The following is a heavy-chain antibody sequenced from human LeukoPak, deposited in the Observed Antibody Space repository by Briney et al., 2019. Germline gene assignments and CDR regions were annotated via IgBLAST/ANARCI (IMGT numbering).Heavy chain of an antibody. CDR1: GFTFSSYA. CDR2: ISGTGGTT. CDR3: AREDMGYCSGGSCYRAWFDP. J-gene: IGHJ5*02. V-gene: IGHV3-23*01. D-gene: IGHD2-15*01. Sequence: GGSLRLSCAASGFTFSSYAMSWVRQAPGKGLEWVSAISGTGGTTYYADSVKGRFTISRDNAKNSLYLQMNSLRAEDTAVYYCAREDMGYCSGGSCYRAWFDPWGQGTLVTVSS.